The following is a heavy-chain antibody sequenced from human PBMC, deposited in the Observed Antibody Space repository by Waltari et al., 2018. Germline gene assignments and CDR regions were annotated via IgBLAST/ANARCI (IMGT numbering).Heavy chain of an antibody. J-gene: IGHJ4*02. V-gene: IGHV3-7*01. Sequence: EVQLVESGGGLVQPGGSLRLSCAASGFTFGSYWMTWVRQAPGKGLEWVANMKQDGSEKSYGDSVKGRFTISRDNAKNSLYLQMSGQRAEDTAVYYCAREEVRAFDYWGQGALVTVSP. CDR2: MKQDGSEK. CDR1: GFTFGSYW. CDR3: AREEVRAFDY. D-gene: IGHD2-21*01.